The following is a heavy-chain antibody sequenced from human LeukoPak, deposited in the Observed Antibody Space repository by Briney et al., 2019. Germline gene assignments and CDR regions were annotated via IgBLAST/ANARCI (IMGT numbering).Heavy chain of an antibody. V-gene: IGHV3-23*01. CDR3: VGTFTVFGVVSTIE. Sequence: GGSLRLSCAAFGFTFKLYTMNWVRQAPGQGLEWVSSINFSGDNRGDNTYYADSVRGRFSISRDNSQNTVFLQMNSLRVDDTAACYCVGTFTVFGVVSTIEWGQGTLVTVSS. J-gene: IGHJ4*02. CDR1: GFTFKLYT. CDR2: INFSGDNRGDNT. D-gene: IGHD3-3*01.